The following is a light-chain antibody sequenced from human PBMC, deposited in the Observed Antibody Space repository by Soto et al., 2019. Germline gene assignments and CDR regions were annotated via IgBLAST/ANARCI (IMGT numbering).Light chain of an antibody. Sequence: QSALTQAASVSGSPGQSITISCTGTSSDVGAYDYVTWYQQHPGKAPKVMIYEVSNRPSGVSNRFSGSKSGNTASLTISGLQTEDEADYYCCAYTSTSALYVFGTGTKLTVL. CDR3: CAYTSTSALYV. J-gene: IGLJ1*01. V-gene: IGLV2-14*01. CDR1: SSDVGAYDY. CDR2: EVS.